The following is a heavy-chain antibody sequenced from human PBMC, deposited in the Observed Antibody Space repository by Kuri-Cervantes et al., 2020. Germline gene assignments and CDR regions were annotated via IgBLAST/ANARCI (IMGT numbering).Heavy chain of an antibody. J-gene: IGHJ4*02. Sequence: ESLKISCTVSGSSISSYYWSWIRQPAGKGLEWIGRIYTSGSTNYNPSLKSRVTMSVDTSKNQFSLKLSSVTAADTAVYYCARIAPDYDFWSGYYKSSYFDYWGQGTLVTVSS. D-gene: IGHD3-3*01. CDR3: ARIAPDYDFWSGYYKSSYFDY. CDR2: IYTSGST. CDR1: GSSISSYY. V-gene: IGHV4-4*07.